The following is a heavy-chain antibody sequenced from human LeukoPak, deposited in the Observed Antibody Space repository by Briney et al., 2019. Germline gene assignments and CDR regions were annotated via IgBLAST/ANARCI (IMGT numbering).Heavy chain of an antibody. CDR3: ARVKSPYYYDSSGYYYGDWYFDL. CDR1: GFTFSSYA. V-gene: IGHV1-46*01. J-gene: IGHJ2*01. Sequence: GGSLRLSCAASGFTFSSYAMSWVRQAPGQGLEWMGIINPSGGSTSYAQKFQGRVTMTRDMSTSTVYMELSSLRSEDTAVYYCARVKSPYYYDSSGYYYGDWYFDLWGRGTLVTVSS. D-gene: IGHD3-22*01. CDR2: INPSGGST.